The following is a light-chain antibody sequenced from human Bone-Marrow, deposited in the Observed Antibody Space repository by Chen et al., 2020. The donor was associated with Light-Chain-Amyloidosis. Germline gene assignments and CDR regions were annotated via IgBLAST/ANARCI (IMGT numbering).Light chain of an antibody. CDR2: GAS. Sequence: EIVMTQSPATLSVSPGERATLSCRASQSVSSNLVWYQQKPGHAPRLLIYGASTRATGIPARFSGSGSGTDFTLTISSIEAEDFAVYSCQQYNQWPKTFGRGTKVEI. J-gene: IGKJ1*01. CDR1: QSVSSN. CDR3: QQYNQWPKT. V-gene: IGKV3-15*01.